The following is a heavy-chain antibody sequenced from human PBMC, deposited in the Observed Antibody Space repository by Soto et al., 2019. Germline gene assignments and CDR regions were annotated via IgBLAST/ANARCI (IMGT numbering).Heavy chain of an antibody. D-gene: IGHD6-13*01. J-gene: IGHJ4*02. CDR3: ARGLFSSAWYRYDHFDY. CDR2: ITRGGIT. V-gene: IGHV4-34*01. CDR1: GGSLTGYY. Sequence: ETLSLTCAVYGGSLTGYYWSWVRQPPGKGLEWIGEITRGGITNYSPSLKSRVTISVDTSKNQFSLNLSSVTAADTAVYYCARGLFSSAWYRYDHFDYWGQGALVTVSS.